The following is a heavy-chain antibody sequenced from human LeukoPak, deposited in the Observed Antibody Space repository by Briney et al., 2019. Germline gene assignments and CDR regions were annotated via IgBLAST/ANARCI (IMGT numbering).Heavy chain of an antibody. D-gene: IGHD1-14*01. CDR2: IRYDGNNK. CDR1: GFTFSNYG. J-gene: IGHJ4*02. CDR3: VKDNPLDY. V-gene: IGHV3-30*02. Sequence: PGGSLSLNCAASGFTFSNYGMLWVRQAPGKGLEWVAFIRYDGNNKLYADSMKGRFTISRDNSKNTLYLHINSLRAEDTAVYYCVKDNPLDYWGQGTLVIVSS.